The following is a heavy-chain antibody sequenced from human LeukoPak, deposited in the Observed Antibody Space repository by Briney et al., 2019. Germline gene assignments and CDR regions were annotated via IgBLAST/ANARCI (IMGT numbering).Heavy chain of an antibody. CDR2: INSSGSTI. J-gene: IGHJ4*02. V-gene: IGHV3-11*01. Sequence: GGSLRLSCAASGFTFSDYYMSWIRQAPGKGLEWVSYINSSGSTIYYADSVKGRFTISRDNAKNSLYLQMNSLRAEDTAVYYCARGKLTYYYDSSGYYLGYWGQGTLVTVSS. CDR1: GFTFSDYY. CDR3: ARGKLTYYYDSSGYYLGY. D-gene: IGHD3-22*01.